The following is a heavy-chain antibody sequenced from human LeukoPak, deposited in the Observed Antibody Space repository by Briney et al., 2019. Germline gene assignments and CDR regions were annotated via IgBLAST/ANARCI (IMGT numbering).Heavy chain of an antibody. CDR2: ITSSGSHI. CDR3: AKTSDY. D-gene: IGHD1-14*01. V-gene: IGHV3-21*01. Sequence: GGSLRLSCAASGFTFSDYNMNWVRLAPGKGLEWVSSITSSGSHIYYADSVRGRFTISRDNAKNSLYLQMNSLRAEDTAVYYCAKTSDYWGQGTLVTVSS. J-gene: IGHJ4*02. CDR1: GFTFSDYN.